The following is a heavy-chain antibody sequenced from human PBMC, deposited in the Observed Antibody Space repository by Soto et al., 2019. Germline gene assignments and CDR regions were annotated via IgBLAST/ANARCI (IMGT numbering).Heavy chain of an antibody. D-gene: IGHD5-12*01. J-gene: IGHJ3*02. V-gene: IGHV1-3*01. CDR3: ARGGYSGHDEAFEI. Sequence: QVQLLQSAAELKMPGASLNLSCKTSGYNFTNCAVHWLRQAPGQRLEWLGWIKGGTGNTRFSERFQDRVTLTRDTSASTVYMELRSLRSDDTAVYYCARGGYSGHDEAFEIWGKGTMVTVFS. CDR1: GYNFTNCA. CDR2: IKGGTGNT.